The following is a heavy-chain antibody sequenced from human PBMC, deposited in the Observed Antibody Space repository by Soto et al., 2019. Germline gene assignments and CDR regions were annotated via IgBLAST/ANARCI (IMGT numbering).Heavy chain of an antibody. Sequence: ASVKVSCKASGYTFTSYGISWVRQAPGQGLEWMGWISAYNGNTNYAQKLQGRVTMTTDTSTSTAYMELRSLRSDDTAVYYCARAFMSCSGGSCYSYAPDYWGQGTLVTVSS. J-gene: IGHJ4*02. CDR2: ISAYNGNT. V-gene: IGHV1-18*01. CDR1: GYTFTSYG. D-gene: IGHD2-15*01. CDR3: ARAFMSCSGGSCYSYAPDY.